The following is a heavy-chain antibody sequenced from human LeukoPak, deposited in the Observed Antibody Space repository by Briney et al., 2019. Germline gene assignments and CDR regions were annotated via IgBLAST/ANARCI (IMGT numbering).Heavy chain of an antibody. V-gene: IGHV3-30*02. CDR3: AKDPGGETLPDY. D-gene: IGHD1-26*01. Sequence: PGGSLRLSCAASGFTFSSYGMYWVRQGPGKGLEWVAFTRYDGSKKNYADSVKGRFTISRDNSKNTVYLQMNSLRADDTAVYYSAKDPGGETLPDYWGQGTLVTVSS. J-gene: IGHJ4*02. CDR2: TRYDGSKK. CDR1: GFTFSSYG.